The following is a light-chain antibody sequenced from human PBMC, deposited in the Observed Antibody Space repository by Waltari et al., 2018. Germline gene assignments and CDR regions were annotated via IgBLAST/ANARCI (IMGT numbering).Light chain of an antibody. CDR3: CSYAGSIL. V-gene: IGLV2-23*01. CDR2: EGS. Sequence: QSALTQPASVSGSPGQSITISCTGTSSDVGSYNLVSWYQQHPGKAPKLMIYEGSKRPSGVSNRFSGSKSGNTAYLTISGLQAEDEADYYCCSYAGSILFGGGTKLTVL. CDR1: SSDVGSYNL. J-gene: IGLJ2*01.